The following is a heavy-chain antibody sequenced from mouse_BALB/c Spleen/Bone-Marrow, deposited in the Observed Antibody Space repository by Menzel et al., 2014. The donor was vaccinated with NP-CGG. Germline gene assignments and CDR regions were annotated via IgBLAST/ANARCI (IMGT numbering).Heavy chain of an antibody. CDR3: ARRGNWGYAMDY. D-gene: IGHD2-1*01. J-gene: IGHJ4*01. CDR1: GYSFTSYY. Sequence: QVQLQQSGPELVKPGASVKISCEASGYSFTSYYIHWVKQGPGQGLEWIGWIFPGSGNIKYNEKFKGEATLTADTSSSTAYMRLSSLTSEDSAVYFCARRGNWGYAMDYGGQGTSVTVSS. CDR2: IFPGSGNI. V-gene: IGHV1-66*01.